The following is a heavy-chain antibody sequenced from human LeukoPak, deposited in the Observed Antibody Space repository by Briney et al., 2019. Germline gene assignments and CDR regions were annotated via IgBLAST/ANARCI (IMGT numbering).Heavy chain of an antibody. V-gene: IGHV6-1*01. D-gene: IGHD1-1*01. J-gene: IGHJ3*01. CDR3: ARYNWNGGRAFDV. Sequence: SQTLSLTCAISGDSVSTSSVAWNWIRQSPSRSLEWLGRTYYRSKWNNDYAVSVKSRILINPDTSKNQFSLQLNSVTPEDTAVYYCARYNWNGGRAFDVWGQGTTVTVSS. CDR2: TYYRSKWNN. CDR1: GDSVSTSSVA.